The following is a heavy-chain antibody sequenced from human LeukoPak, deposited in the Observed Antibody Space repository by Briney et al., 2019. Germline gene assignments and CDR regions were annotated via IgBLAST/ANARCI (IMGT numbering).Heavy chain of an antibody. V-gene: IGHV3-23*01. D-gene: IGHD6-19*01. CDR2: IIASGGST. CDR1: GFTFSTYT. J-gene: IGHJ6*02. CDR3: AKCKTSGWSSYVMDV. Sequence: GGSLRLSCAASGFTFSTYTMTWVRQAPGKGLEWVSAIIASGGSTYYADSVRGRFSISSDDSNNTLYVLMNSLRAEDAVVCDCAKCKTSGWSSYVMDVWGQGTTVTVSS.